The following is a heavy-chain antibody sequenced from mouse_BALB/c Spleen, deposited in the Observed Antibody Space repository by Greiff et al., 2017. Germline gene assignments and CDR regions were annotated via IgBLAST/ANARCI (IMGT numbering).Heavy chain of an antibody. J-gene: IGHJ3*01. CDR2: IDPSDSYT. CDR1: GYTFTSYW. V-gene: IGHV1-69*02. Sequence: QVQLKQPGAELVKPGASVKLSCKASGYTFTSYWMHWVKQRPGQGLEWIGEIDPSDSYTNYNQKFKGKATLTVDKSSSTAYMQLSSLTSEDSAVYYCARYTGWFAYWGQGTLVTVSA. CDR3: ARYTGWFAY. D-gene: IGHD1-1*01.